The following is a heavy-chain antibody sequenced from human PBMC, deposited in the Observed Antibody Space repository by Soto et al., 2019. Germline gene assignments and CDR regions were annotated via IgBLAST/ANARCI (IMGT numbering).Heavy chain of an antibody. CDR3: ARVIVVVPAARNGMDV. Sequence: SVKVSCKASGGTFSSYAISWVRQAPGQGLEWMGGIIPIFGTANYAQKFQGRVKITADESTSTAYMELSSLRSEDTAVFYCARVIVVVPAARNGMDVWGQGTTVTVSS. J-gene: IGHJ6*02. D-gene: IGHD2-2*01. V-gene: IGHV1-69*13. CDR2: IIPIFGTA. CDR1: GGTFSSYA.